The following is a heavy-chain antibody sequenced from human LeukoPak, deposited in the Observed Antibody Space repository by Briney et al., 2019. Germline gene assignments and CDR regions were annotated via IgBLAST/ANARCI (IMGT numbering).Heavy chain of an antibody. D-gene: IGHD6-13*01. CDR1: GFTFNNFA. J-gene: IGHJ6*02. CDR3: ATTIIAATMDV. V-gene: IGHV3-23*01. CDR2: MSGSGGTT. Sequence: GGSLRLSCAASGFTFNNFAISWVRQAPGKGLEWVSAMSGSGGTTVYADPVKGRFTISRDISKNTLYLQMNSLRAEDTAVYYCATTIIAATMDVWGQGTTVTVSS.